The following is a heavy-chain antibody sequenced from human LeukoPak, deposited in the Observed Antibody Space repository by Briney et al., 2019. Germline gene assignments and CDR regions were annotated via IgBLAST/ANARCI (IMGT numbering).Heavy chain of an antibody. V-gene: IGHV3-23*01. CDR2: ISGSGGST. Sequence: PGGSLRLSCAASGFTFSSYAMSWVRQAPGKGLEWVSAISGSGGSTYYADSVKGRFTISRDNSKNTLYLQMNSLRAEDTAVYYCANLPHYYDSSGYYYVSYFDYWGQGTLVTVSP. CDR3: ANLPHYYDSSGYYYVSYFDY. J-gene: IGHJ4*02. CDR1: GFTFSSYA. D-gene: IGHD3-22*01.